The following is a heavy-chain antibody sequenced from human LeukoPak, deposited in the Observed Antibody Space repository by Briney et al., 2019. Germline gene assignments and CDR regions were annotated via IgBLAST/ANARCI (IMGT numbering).Heavy chain of an antibody. J-gene: IGHJ4*02. V-gene: IGHV3-23*01. CDR3: ARSGGTAMVSPFDY. CDR2: ISGSGDST. CDR1: GFTFSSYA. Sequence: GGSLRLSCAASGFTFSSYAMSWVRQAPGKGLEWVSAISGSGDSTYYADSVKGRFTISRDNSKNTLYLQMNSLRAEDMAVYYCARSGGTAMVSPFDYWGQGTLVTVSS. D-gene: IGHD5-18*01.